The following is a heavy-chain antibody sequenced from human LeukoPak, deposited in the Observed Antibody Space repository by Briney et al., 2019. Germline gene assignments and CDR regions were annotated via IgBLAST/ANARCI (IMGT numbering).Heavy chain of an antibody. J-gene: IGHJ3*02. D-gene: IGHD3-22*01. CDR2: INPNNGGT. CDR1: GYTFTGYY. Sequence: ASVKVSCKASGYTFTGYYIHWMRQAPGQGLEWMGRINPNNGGTNYAQKFQGRVTMTRDTSMSTAYMELSRLRSVDTAVYYCAGEDNSSGYRPFDIWGQGTMVTVPS. V-gene: IGHV1-2*06. CDR3: AGEDNSSGYRPFDI.